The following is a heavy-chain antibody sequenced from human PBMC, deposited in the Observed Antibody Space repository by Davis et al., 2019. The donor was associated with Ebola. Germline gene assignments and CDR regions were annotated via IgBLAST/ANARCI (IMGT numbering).Heavy chain of an antibody. CDR3: TTDLGNDYDYIWGNYRPFDY. J-gene: IGHJ4*02. CDR1: GFTFSNAY. V-gene: IGHV3-15*01. D-gene: IGHD3-16*02. CDR2: IKSKTDGGTT. Sequence: GESLKISCAASGFTFSNAYMSWVRQAPGKGLEWVGHIKSKTDGGTTDYAAPVKGRFTISRDDSKNTLYLQMSSLKTEDTAVYYCTTDLGNDYDYIWGNYRPFDYWGQGTLVTVSS.